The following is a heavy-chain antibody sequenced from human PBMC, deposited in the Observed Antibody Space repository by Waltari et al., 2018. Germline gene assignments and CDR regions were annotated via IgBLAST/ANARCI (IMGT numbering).Heavy chain of an antibody. CDR3: AREMEMIVVVTKEHNWFDP. CDR1: GFTFSSYS. J-gene: IGHJ5*02. V-gene: IGHV3-21*01. Sequence: EVQLVESGGGLVKPGGSLRLSCAASGFTFSSYSMNWVRQAPGKGLEWVSSISSSSSYIYYADSVKGRFTISRDNAKNSLYLQMNSLRAEDTAVYYYAREMEMIVVVTKEHNWFDPWGQGTLVTVSS. D-gene: IGHD3-22*01. CDR2: ISSSSSYI.